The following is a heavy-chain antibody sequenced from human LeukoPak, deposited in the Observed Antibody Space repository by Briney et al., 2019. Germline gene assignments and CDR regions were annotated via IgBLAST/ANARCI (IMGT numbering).Heavy chain of an antibody. V-gene: IGHV4-59*01. CDR3: ARGHGGSYYVFDF. D-gene: IGHD1-26*01. CDR2: IYYSGST. Sequence: SETLSLTCTVSGGSISSYYWIWIRQPPGKGLEWIGYIYYSGSTNYNPSLKSRVTISVDTSKNQFSLKLSSVTAADTAVYYCARGHGGSYYVFDFWGQRTLVTVSS. CDR1: GGSISSYY. J-gene: IGHJ4*02.